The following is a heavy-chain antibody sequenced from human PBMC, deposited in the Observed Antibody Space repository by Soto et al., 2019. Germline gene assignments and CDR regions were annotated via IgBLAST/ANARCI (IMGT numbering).Heavy chain of an antibody. Sequence: GGSLRLSCAASGFTFSSYGMHWVRQAPGKGLEWVAVIWYDGSNKYYADSVKGRFTISRDNSKNTLYLQMNSLRAEDTAVYYCARGHYYYDSSGYYQGFDYWGQGTLVTVSS. CDR1: GFTFSSYG. CDR2: IWYDGSNK. V-gene: IGHV3-33*01. CDR3: ARGHYYYDSSGYYQGFDY. D-gene: IGHD3-22*01. J-gene: IGHJ4*02.